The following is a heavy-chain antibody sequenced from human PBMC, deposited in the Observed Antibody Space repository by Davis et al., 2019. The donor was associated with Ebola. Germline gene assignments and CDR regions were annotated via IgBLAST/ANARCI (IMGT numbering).Heavy chain of an antibody. CDR1: GGSISSGNW. V-gene: IGHV4-4*02. D-gene: IGHD3-10*01. CDR3: ARAYGSGSYGNS. Sequence: SETLSLTCTVSGGSISSGNWWHWVRQPPGKGLEWIGEIYDSGSTNYNPSLKSRVTISVDKSKNQFSLKLSSVTAADTAVYYCARAYGSGSYGNSWGQGTLVTVSS. J-gene: IGHJ4*02. CDR2: IYDSGST.